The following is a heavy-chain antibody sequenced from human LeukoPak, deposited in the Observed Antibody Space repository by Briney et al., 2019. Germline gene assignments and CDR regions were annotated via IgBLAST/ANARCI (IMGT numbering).Heavy chain of an antibody. CDR3: AKRDSAGLYYFDY. Sequence: GVSLRLSCAASGFTFTSYAMSWVRQAPGKGLEWVSTIGKSGGGTYYADSVKGRFTISRDNSKSTLYLQMNSLRAEDTAVYYCAKRDSAGLYYFDYWGQGTLVTVSS. CDR2: IGKSGGGT. V-gene: IGHV3-23*01. CDR1: GFTFTSYA. D-gene: IGHD5-18*01. J-gene: IGHJ4*02.